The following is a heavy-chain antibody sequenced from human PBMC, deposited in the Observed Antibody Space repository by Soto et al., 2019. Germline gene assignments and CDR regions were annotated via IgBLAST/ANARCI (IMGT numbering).Heavy chain of an antibody. D-gene: IGHD1-26*01. CDR1: GFTFSSYW. J-gene: IGHJ6*02. CDR3: ARGHGGYSGYDYYYGMDV. V-gene: IGHV3-7*01. Sequence: GGSLRLSCAASGFTFSSYWMSWARQAPGKGLEWVANIKQDGSEKYYVDSVKGRFTISRDNAKNSLYLQMNSLRAEDTAVYYCARGHGGYSGYDYYYGMDVWGQGTTVTVSS. CDR2: IKQDGSEK.